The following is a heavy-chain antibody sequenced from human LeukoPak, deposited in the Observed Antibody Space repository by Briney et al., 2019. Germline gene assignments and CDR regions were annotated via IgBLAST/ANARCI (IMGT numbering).Heavy chain of an antibody. V-gene: IGHV3-21*01. CDR1: GFTFSSYS. J-gene: IGHJ4*02. D-gene: IGHD4-17*01. CDR3: ARSRANGDYGY. CDR2: ISSSSSYI. Sequence: PGGSLRLSCAASGFTFSSYSMNWVRQAPGKGLEWVSSISSSSSYIYYADSMKGRFTISRDNAKNSLYLQMNSLRAEDTAVYYCARSRANGDYGYWGQGTLVTVSS.